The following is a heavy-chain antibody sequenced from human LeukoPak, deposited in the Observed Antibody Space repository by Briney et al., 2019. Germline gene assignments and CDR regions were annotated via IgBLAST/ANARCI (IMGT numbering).Heavy chain of an antibody. CDR2: ISGSGGST. Sequence: GGSLRLSCAASGFTFSSYGMSWVRQAPGKGLEWVSAISGSGGSTYYADSVKGRFTISRDNSKNTLYLQMNSLRTEDTAVYYCASGPIGGGWYYFDYWGQGTLVTVSS. V-gene: IGHV3-23*01. D-gene: IGHD2-15*01. J-gene: IGHJ4*02. CDR3: ASGPIGGGWYYFDY. CDR1: GFTFSSYG.